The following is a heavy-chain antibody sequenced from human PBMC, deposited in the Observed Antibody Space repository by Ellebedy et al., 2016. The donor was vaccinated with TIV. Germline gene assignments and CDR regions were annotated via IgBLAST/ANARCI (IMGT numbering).Heavy chain of an antibody. CDR3: ARGLTMYYFDY. CDR1: GFTFSSYS. J-gene: IGHJ4*02. Sequence: GESLKISCAASGFTFSSYSMNWVRQAPRKGLEWVSYISSSSSTIYYADSVKGRFTISSDNAKNSLYLQMNRLRDEDTAVYYCARGLTMYYFDYWGQGTLVTVSS. V-gene: IGHV3-48*02. CDR2: ISSSSSTI. D-gene: IGHD3-10*02.